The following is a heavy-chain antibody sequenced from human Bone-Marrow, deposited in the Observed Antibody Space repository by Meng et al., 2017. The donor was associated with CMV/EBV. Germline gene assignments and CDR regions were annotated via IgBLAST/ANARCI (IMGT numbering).Heavy chain of an antibody. V-gene: IGHV3-7*03. CDR2: IKQDGSEK. CDR3: ARVGYCIGPTWYAWVLFH. D-gene: IGHD2-2*01. Sequence: GESLKISCAASGFTFSSYWMSWVRQAPGKGLEWVANIKQDGSEKYYVDSVKGRFTISRDNAKNSLYLQMNSLRAEDTAVYYCARVGYCIGPTWYAWVLFHWGQGTLVTVSS. CDR1: GFTFSSYW. J-gene: IGHJ4*03.